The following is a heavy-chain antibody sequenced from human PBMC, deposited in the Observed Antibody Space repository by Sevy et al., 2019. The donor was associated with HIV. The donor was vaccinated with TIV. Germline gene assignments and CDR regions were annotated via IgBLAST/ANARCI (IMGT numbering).Heavy chain of an antibody. Sequence: GGSLRLSCAPSGSTFSKNSMSWARHPPGKGLEWVSTLSFGCGEINYADSVKGRFTISRDNSKSSVYLQMNNLRPEDTAVYYCAREGCTKPHDYWGQGTLVTVSS. J-gene: IGHJ4*02. CDR2: LSFGCGEI. V-gene: IGHV3-23*01. D-gene: IGHD2-8*01. CDR1: GSTFSKNS. CDR3: AREGCTKPHDY.